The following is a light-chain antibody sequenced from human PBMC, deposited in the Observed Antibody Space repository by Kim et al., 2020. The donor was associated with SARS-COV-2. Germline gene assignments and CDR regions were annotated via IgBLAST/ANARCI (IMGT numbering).Light chain of an antibody. V-gene: IGLV4-69*01. CDR3: QTWGTGIPVA. CDR1: SEYSTYA. CDR2: LNSDGSH. Sequence: VRLTCTRSSEYSTYAIAWHQQQPEKGPRFLVRLNSDGSHTKGDGIPDRFSGSGSGAGRYLTISSLQSEDEADYYCQTWGTGIPVAFGGGTQLTVL. J-gene: IGLJ2*01.